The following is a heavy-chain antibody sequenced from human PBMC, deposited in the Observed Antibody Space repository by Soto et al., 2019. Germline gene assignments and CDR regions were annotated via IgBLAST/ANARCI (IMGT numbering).Heavy chain of an antibody. Sequence: PGGSLRLSCAASGFTFSSYSMNWVRQAPGKGLEWVSSISSSSSYIYYADSVKGRFTISRDNAKNSLYLQMNSLRAEDTAVYYCARDRMAGSLYYSGMDVWGQRTTVTDSS. J-gene: IGHJ6*02. CDR1: GFTFSSYS. D-gene: IGHD3-10*01. V-gene: IGHV3-21*01. CDR2: ISSSSSYI. CDR3: ARDRMAGSLYYSGMDV.